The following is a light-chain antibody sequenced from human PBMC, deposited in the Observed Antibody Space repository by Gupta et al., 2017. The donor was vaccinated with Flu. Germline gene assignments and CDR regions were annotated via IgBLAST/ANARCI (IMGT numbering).Light chain of an antibody. V-gene: IGLV2-14*01. CDR1: SSDVGGSNY. CDR3: SSYTSSNTFYV. Sequence: QSALTQPASVSGSPGQSITICCTGTSSDVGGSNYVSWYQQHPGKAPKLMIYDVSNRPSGVSSRFSGSKSGNTASLTISGLQPEDETDYYCSSYTSSNTFYVFGTGTKVTVL. CDR2: DVS. J-gene: IGLJ1*01.